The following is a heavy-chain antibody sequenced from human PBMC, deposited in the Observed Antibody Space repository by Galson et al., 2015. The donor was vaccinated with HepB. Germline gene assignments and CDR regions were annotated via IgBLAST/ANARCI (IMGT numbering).Heavy chain of an antibody. V-gene: IGHV5-10-1*01. J-gene: IGHJ4*02. Sequence: QSGAEVKKPGESLRISCKGSGYSSNTYWISWVRQMPGKGLEWMGRIDLSDSYTKYSPSFQGHVIILGDKSISTAYLQWSSLKASDPAKYYCARSSMTVSGTHYWGQGTLVTVSS. D-gene: IGHD6-19*01. CDR2: IDLSDSYT. CDR3: ARSSMTVSGTHY. CDR1: GYSSNTYW.